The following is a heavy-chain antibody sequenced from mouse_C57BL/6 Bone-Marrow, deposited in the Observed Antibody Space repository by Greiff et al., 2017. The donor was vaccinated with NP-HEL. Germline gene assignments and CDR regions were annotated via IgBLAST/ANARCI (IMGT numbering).Heavy chain of an antibody. CDR2: IYPYNGVS. D-gene: IGHD2-4*01. J-gene: IGHJ4*01. CDR3: AREGIYYDYDYYAMDY. V-gene: IGHV1-31*01. CDR1: GYSFTGYY. Sequence: VQLKESGPELVKPGASVKISCKASGYSFTGYYMHWVKQSHGNILDWIGYIYPYNGVSSYNQKFKGKATLTVDKSSSTAYMELRSLTSEDSAVYYCAREGIYYDYDYYAMDYWGQGTSVTVSS.